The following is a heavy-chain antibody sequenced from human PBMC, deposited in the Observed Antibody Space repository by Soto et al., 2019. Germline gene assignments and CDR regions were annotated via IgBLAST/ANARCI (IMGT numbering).Heavy chain of an antibody. D-gene: IGHD3-10*01. V-gene: IGHV4-59*01. CDR2: IYYSGST. CDR1: GGSIDTYY. CDR3: AGRDYGSGKYYFDY. J-gene: IGHJ4*02. Sequence: PSETLSLTCTVSGGSIDTYYWSWIRQPPGKGLQWIGYIYYSGSTTYSPSLKSRVTISVDRSKNQFSLKLTSVTAADTAVYYCAGRDYGSGKYYFDYWGQGTLVTVSS.